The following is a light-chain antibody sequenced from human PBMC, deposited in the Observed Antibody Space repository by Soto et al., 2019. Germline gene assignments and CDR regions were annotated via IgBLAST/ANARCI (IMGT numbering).Light chain of an antibody. CDR3: QQYDHPPYT. Sequence: AIQLTQSPSSLSASVGDRVTITCRASQGISSALAWYQQKPGKAPKLLIYDASNLERGVPSRFSGSGSGTDFSLTINSLQPEDIATYYCQQYDHPPYTFGQGTNLEIK. CDR1: QGISSA. CDR2: DAS. V-gene: IGKV1D-13*01. J-gene: IGKJ2*01.